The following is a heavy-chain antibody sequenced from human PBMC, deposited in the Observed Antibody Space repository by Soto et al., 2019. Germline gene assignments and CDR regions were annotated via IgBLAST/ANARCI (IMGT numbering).Heavy chain of an antibody. CDR1: GYTFTSYA. CDR3: ARFGYSNYVTAFDY. D-gene: IGHD4-4*01. J-gene: IGHJ4*01. Sequence: ASVKVSCKASGYTFTSYAMHWVRQAPGQRLEWMGWINAGNGNTKYSQKFQGRVTITRDTSASTAYMELSSLRSEGTAVYYCARFGYSNYVTAFDYWGHVTLVTVSS. CDR2: INAGNGNT. V-gene: IGHV1-3*01.